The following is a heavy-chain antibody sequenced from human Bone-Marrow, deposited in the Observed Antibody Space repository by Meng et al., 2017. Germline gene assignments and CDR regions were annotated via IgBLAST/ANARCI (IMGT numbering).Heavy chain of an antibody. CDR1: GGTFSSYA. V-gene: IGHV1-2*06. CDR3: ARDLDTALHYFDY. CDR2: INPNSGGT. D-gene: IGHD5-18*01. Sequence: ASVKVSCKASGGTFSSYAISWVRQAPGQGLEWMGRINPNSGGTNYAQKFQGRVTMTRDTSISTAYMELSRLRSDDTAVYYCARDLDTALHYFDYWGQGTLVTVSS. J-gene: IGHJ4*02.